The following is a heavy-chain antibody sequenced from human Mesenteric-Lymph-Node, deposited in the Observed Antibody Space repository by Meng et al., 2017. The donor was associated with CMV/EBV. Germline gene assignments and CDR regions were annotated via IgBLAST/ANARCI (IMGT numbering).Heavy chain of an antibody. CDR3: ARDFWATCYEC. J-gene: IGHJ4*02. CDR1: GFTLSSYG. CDR2: MANEEHKK. V-gene: IGHV3-30*02. D-gene: IGHD3-3*01. Sequence: GGSLRLSCAASGFTLSSYGIHWVRQAPGKGLEWVGFMANEEHKKWFADSVKGRFTISRDNFGNTLYLQMNSLRVEDTAVYFCARDFWATCYECWGQGTLVTVSS.